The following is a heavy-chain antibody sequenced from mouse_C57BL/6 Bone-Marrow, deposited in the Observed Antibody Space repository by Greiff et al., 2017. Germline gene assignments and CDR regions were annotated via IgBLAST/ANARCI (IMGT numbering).Heavy chain of an antibody. CDR3: TTARSYGFAY. D-gene: IGHD1-1*01. J-gene: IGHJ3*01. CDR1: GFNIKDDY. CDR2: IDPENGDT. Sequence: EVQLVESGAELVRPGASVKLSCTASGFNIKDDYMHWVKQRPEQGLEWIGWIDPENGDTEYASKFQGKATITADTSSTTAYLQLSSLTSEDTAVYYCTTARSYGFAYWGQGTLVTVSA. V-gene: IGHV14-4*01.